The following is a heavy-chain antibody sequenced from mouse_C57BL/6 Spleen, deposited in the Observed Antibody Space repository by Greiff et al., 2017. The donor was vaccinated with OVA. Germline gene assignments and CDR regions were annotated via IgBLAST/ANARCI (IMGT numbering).Heavy chain of an antibody. V-gene: IGHV1-66*01. D-gene: IGHD2-3*01. J-gene: IGHJ4*01. CDR1: GYSFTSYY. Sequence: QVQLQQSGPELVKPGASVTISCKASGYSFTSYYIHWVKQRPGQGLEWIGWIYPGSGNTKYNEKFKGKATLTADTSSSTAYMQLSSLTSEDSAVYYCARSDDGYYYAMDYWGQGTSVTVSS. CDR3: ARSDDGYYYAMDY. CDR2: IYPGSGNT.